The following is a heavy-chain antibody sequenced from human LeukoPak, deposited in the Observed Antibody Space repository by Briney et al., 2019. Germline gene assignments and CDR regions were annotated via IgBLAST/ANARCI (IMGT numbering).Heavy chain of an antibody. CDR3: ATGTKWELRFHY. CDR1: GYTFTGYY. D-gene: IGHD1-26*01. J-gene: IGHJ4*02. CDR2: INPNSGGT. Sequence: APVKVSCKAAGYTFTGYYMFWVRQAPGQGLEWMGRINPNSGGTNYAQKFQGRVTMTRDTSVSTAYMELSSLRSEDTAVYYCATGTKWELRFHYWGQGTLVTVSS. V-gene: IGHV1-2*06.